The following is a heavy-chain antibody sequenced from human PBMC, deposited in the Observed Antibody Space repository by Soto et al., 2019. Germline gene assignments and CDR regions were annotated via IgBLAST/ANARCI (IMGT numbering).Heavy chain of an antibody. CDR3: ATMGTPATGLYFFDY. Sequence: QVPLQEAGPGLVKPSQTLSLPFPVSGGSIRSGNYYWRWIRQPPGKGLEWIGFISYSGSTYYSTSLKSRVTISVDTSKSQFSLNLSFVTAADTAVYYCATMGTPATGLYFFDYWGQGSLVTVSS. V-gene: IGHV4-30-4*01. D-gene: IGHD2-15*01. J-gene: IGHJ4*02. CDR2: ISYSGST. CDR1: GGSIRSGNYY.